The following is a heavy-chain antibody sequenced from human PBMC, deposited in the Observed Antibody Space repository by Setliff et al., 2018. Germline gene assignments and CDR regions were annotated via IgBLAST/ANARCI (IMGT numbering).Heavy chain of an antibody. CDR1: GDSSDSGSYS. CDR2: IFSSGGT. CDR3: ARGNYGLFSGFYFDQ. J-gene: IGHJ5*02. D-gene: IGHD3-3*01. Sequence: PSETLSLTCTVSGDSSDSGSYSWTWFRRPAGKGLEWIGRIFSSGGTDYNPSLKDRVTISEDTSKNQFYLKLSSVTAADTAVYYCARGNYGLFSGFYFDQWGQGSRVTVPQ. V-gene: IGHV4-61*02.